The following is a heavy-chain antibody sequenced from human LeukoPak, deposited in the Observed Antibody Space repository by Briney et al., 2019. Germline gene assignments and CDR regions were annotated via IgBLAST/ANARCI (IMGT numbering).Heavy chain of an antibody. J-gene: IGHJ4*02. D-gene: IGHD3-9*01. CDR3: ARERSIGVYYDILTGYYFDY. CDR1: GFTFSSYS. V-gene: IGHV3-48*04. CDR2: ISSSSSTI. Sequence: GGSLRLSCAASGFTFSSYSMNWVRQAPGKGLEWVSYISSSSSTIYYADSVKGRFTISRDNAKNSLYLQMNSLRAEDTAVYYCARERSIGVYYDILTGYYFDYWGQGTLVTVSS.